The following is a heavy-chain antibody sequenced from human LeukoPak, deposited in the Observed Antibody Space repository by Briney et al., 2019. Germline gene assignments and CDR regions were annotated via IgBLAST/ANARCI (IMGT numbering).Heavy chain of an antibody. CDR1: GGSISSYY. V-gene: IGHV4-59*01. CDR2: IYYSGST. Sequence: SETLSLTCTVSGGSISSYYWSWIRQPLGKGLEWIGYIYYSGSTNYNPSLKSRVTISVDTSKNQFSLKLSSVTAADTAVYYCARLGVPAAQIDYWGQGTLVTVSS. J-gene: IGHJ4*02. CDR3: ARLGVPAAQIDY. D-gene: IGHD2-2*01.